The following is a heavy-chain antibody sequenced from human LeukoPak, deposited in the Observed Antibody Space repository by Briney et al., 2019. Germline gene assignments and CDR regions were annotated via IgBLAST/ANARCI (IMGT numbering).Heavy chain of an antibody. CDR1: GGSISSSSYC. V-gene: IGHV4-39*07. Sequence: SETLSLTCTVSGGSISSSSYCWGWIRQPPGKGLEWVGTIYYSGSTYSNPSLKTRVTISIDTSKNQFSLELSSVTAADTAVYYCARGQFTYGYPRHLDYWGQGTLVTVSS. J-gene: IGHJ4*02. D-gene: IGHD5-18*01. CDR2: IYYSGST. CDR3: ARGQFTYGYPRHLDY.